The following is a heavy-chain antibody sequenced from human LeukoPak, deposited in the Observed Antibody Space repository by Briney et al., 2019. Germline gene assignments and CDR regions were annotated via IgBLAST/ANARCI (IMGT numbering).Heavy chain of an antibody. D-gene: IGHD6-6*01. V-gene: IGHV3-64D*06. Sequence: GGSLRLSCSASGFTFNRFYLHWVRQAPGKGLEFVSHISSNGTTTYYADSVKGRFTISRDNSKNTLYLQMSSLRADDTAVYYCVKDRSIAAPNNDFFDSWGQGALVTVSS. CDR2: ISSNGTTT. CDR1: GFTFNRFY. CDR3: VKDRSIAAPNNDFFDS. J-gene: IGHJ4*02.